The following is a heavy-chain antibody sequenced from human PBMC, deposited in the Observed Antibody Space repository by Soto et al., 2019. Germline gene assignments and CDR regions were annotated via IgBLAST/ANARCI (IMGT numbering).Heavy chain of an antibody. CDR2: IYHSGST. V-gene: IGHV4-4*02. CDR3: ARDTVGFDY. D-gene: IGHD4-4*01. CDR1: GGSISSSNW. J-gene: IGHJ4*02. Sequence: QVQLQESGPGLVKPSGTLSLTCAVSGGSISSSNWWSWVRQPPGKGLEWIGEIYHSGSTNYNPSLKSRVTISVDKSKNQFSLXLSXXXXXXXXVYYCARDTVGFDYWGQGTLVTVSX.